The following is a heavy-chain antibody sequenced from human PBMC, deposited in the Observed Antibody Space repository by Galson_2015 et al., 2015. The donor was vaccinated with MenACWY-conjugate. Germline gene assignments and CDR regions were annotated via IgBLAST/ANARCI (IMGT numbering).Heavy chain of an antibody. V-gene: IGHV3-21*01. D-gene: IGHD1-26*01. CDR2: ISSSSSYI. Sequence: SLRLSCAASGFTFSSYNMNWVRQAPGKGLEWVSSISSSSSYIYYADSVKGRFTISRDNAKNSLYLQMNSLRAEDTAVYYCARDNSGSYYLYAFDIWGQGTMVTVSS. J-gene: IGHJ3*02. CDR3: ARDNSGSYYLYAFDI. CDR1: GFTFSSYN.